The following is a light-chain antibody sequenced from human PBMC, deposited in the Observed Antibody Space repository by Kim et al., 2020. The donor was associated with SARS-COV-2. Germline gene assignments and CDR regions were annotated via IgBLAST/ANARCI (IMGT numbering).Light chain of an antibody. J-gene: IGLJ3*02. Sequence: SYELTQPPSVSVSPGQTATITCSGDRLGHKYVCWYRHKQGQSPDVVIYQDTKRPSGIPERFSGSNSGNTATLTISGTQGVDEADYYCQVWDSTTRVFGGGTQLTVL. V-gene: IGLV3-1*01. CDR3: QVWDSTTRV. CDR2: QDT. CDR1: RLGHKY.